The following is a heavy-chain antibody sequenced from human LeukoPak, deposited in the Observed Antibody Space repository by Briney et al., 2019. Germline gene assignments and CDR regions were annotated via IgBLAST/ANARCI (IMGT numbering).Heavy chain of an antibody. V-gene: IGHV4-61*05. D-gene: IGHD3-22*01. CDR1: GGSINSSSYY. J-gene: IGHJ4*02. CDR3: ARGKGYYYDSSGYFHYGLCFDY. Sequence: PSETLSLTCTVSGGSINSSSYYWGWIRQPPGKGLEWIGYIYYSGSTNNNPSLKSRVTISVDTSKNQLSLKLSSVTAADTAVYYCARGKGYYYDSSGYFHYGLCFDYWGQGTLVTVSS. CDR2: IYYSGST.